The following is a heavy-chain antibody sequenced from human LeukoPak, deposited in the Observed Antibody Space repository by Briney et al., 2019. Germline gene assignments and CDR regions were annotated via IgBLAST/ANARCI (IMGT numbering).Heavy chain of an antibody. D-gene: IGHD2-2*01. J-gene: IGHJ5*02. V-gene: IGHV3-30-3*02. CDR3: ASSLYCSTTSCYDNWFDP. CDR2: ISYDGSNK. Sequence: PGRSLRLSYAASGFIFSNEAMHWVRQAPGKGLEWVAVISYDGSNKYYADSVKGRFTISRDNSKNTLYLQMNSLRAEDTAVYYCASSLYCSTTSCYDNWFDPWGQGTLVTVSP. CDR1: GFIFSNEA.